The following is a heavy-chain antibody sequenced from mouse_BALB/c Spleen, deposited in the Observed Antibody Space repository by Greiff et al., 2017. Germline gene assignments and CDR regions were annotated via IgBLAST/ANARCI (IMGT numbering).Heavy chain of an antibody. Sequence: EVQGVESGGGLVKPGGSLKLSCAASGFTFSSYAMSWVRQTPEKRLEWVASISSGGSTFYPDSVKGRFTISRDNARNILYLQMSSLRSEDTAMYYCARLRDYDYVDYWGQGTSVTVSS. D-gene: IGHD2-4*01. CDR3: ARLRDYDYVDY. CDR2: ISSGGST. CDR1: GFTFSSYA. J-gene: IGHJ4*01. V-gene: IGHV5-6-5*01.